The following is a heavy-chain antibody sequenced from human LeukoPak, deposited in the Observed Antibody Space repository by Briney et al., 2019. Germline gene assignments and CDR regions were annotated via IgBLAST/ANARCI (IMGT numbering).Heavy chain of an antibody. CDR3: ARRPGSGSRHFDY. CDR1: GGSISTSSYY. D-gene: IGHD3-10*01. Sequence: PSETLSLICTVSGGSISTSSYYWSWIRQPPEKRLEWIGTIYYTGSTYYNPSFKSRVTISVDASKNQFSLKLSSVTAADTAVYYCARRPGSGSRHFDYWGQGTLVTVSS. J-gene: IGHJ4*02. V-gene: IGHV4-39*01. CDR2: IYYTGST.